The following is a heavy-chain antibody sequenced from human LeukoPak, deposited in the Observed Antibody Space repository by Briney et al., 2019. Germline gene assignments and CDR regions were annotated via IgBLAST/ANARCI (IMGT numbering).Heavy chain of an antibody. CDR3: ARETYYDFWSGYLHYFDH. V-gene: IGHV4-4*07. CDR1: GGSISSYQ. D-gene: IGHD3-3*01. Sequence: SETLSLTCTVSGGSISSYQWNWIRQPAGKGLEWIGRIYTSGSTNYNPSLKRRVTMSVDTPKNQFSLKLTSVTAADTAVYYCARETYYDFWSGYLHYFDHWGQGTLVTVSS. CDR2: IYTSGST. J-gene: IGHJ4*02.